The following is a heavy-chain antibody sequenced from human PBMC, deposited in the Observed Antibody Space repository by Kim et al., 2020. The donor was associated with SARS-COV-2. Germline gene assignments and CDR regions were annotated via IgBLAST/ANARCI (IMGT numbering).Heavy chain of an antibody. J-gene: IGHJ4*02. CDR3: ARDKGRPSSPLDY. Sequence: YAVSVKSRITINPDTSKNQFSLQLTSVTPEDTAVYYCARDKGRPSSPLDYWGQGTLVTVSS. D-gene: IGHD3-10*01. V-gene: IGHV6-1*01.